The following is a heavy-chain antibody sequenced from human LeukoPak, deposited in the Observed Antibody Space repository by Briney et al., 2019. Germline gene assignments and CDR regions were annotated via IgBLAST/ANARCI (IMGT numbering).Heavy chain of an antibody. Sequence: GESLKISCKGSGYSFTSYWISWVRQMPGKGLEWMGRIDPSDSYTNYSPSFQGHVTISADKSISTAYLQWSSLKASDTAMYYCARQRSYCSSTSCHDGWFDPWGQGTLVTVSS. CDR2: IDPSDSYT. D-gene: IGHD2-2*01. V-gene: IGHV5-10-1*01. J-gene: IGHJ5*02. CDR1: GYSFTSYW. CDR3: ARQRSYCSSTSCHDGWFDP.